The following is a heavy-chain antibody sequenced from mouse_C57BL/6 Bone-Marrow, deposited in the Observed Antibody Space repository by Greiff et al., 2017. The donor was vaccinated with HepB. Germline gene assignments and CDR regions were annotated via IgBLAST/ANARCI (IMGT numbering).Heavy chain of an antibody. CDR3: ARSVTMEY. CDR2: IYPSESVN. J-gene: IGHJ4*01. V-gene: IGHV1-61*01. Sequence: QVHVKQPGAELVRPGSSVKLSCKASGYTFTSYWMDWVKQRPGQGLEWIGNIYPSESVNHDNQKFKDKATLTVDKYSSTAYMQLSSLTSEDSAVYDCARSVTMEYWGQGASVTDSS. CDR1: GYTFTSYW.